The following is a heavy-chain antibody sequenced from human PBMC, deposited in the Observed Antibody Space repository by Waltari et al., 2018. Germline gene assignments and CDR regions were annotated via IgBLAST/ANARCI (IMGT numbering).Heavy chain of an antibody. J-gene: IGHJ3*02. V-gene: IGHV4-34*01. CDR3: AREGGRKGAVDAFDI. D-gene: IGHD2-15*01. CDR1: GGSLSAAY. CDR2: INHSGST. Sequence: QVQLQQWGAGLLKPSEPLSLICAVYGGSLSAAYWNWIRQPPGKGLEWIGEINHSGSTNYNPSLKSRVTISVDTSKNQFSLKLNSVTAADTALYYCAREGGRKGAVDAFDIWGQGTMVTVSS.